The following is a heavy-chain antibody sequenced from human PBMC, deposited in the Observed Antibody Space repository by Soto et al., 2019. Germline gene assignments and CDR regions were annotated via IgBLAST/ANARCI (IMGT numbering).Heavy chain of an antibody. CDR1: GGTFSSYA. D-gene: IGHD1-26*01. Sequence: SVKVSCKASGGTFSSYAISWVRQAPGQRLEWMGGIIPIFGTANYAQKFQGRVTITADESTSTAYMELSSLRSEDTAVYYCARDVSVAWDIDAFDIWGQGTMVTVSS. J-gene: IGHJ3*02. CDR2: IIPIFGTA. CDR3: ARDVSVAWDIDAFDI. V-gene: IGHV1-69*13.